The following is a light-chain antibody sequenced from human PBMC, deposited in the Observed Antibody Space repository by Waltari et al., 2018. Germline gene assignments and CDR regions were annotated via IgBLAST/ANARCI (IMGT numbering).Light chain of an antibody. CDR1: QSVSSD. J-gene: IGKJ2*01. V-gene: IGKV3-15*01. CDR2: GAS. CDR3: QQYNEWPPYT. Sequence: EIVMTQSPATLSVSPGERATLSCRASQSVSSDLAWYQQKPGQAPRPLIYGASTRATGIPARLSGSGSATEFTLTISSLQSEDFAIYYCQQYNEWPPYTFGQGTKLEIK.